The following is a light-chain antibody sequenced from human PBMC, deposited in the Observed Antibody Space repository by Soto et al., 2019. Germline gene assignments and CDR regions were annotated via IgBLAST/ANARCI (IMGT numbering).Light chain of an antibody. CDR3: QQTYSTPYT. Sequence: DIQMTQSPSSLSASVGDRITITCRASQTISNFLNWYHQRPGTAPKLLIFGASSLQSGVPSKFTGNGSGTDFTLTISDLQPEDFATYDCQQTYSTPYTFGQGTNREIK. J-gene: IGKJ2*01. CDR2: GAS. V-gene: IGKV1-39*01. CDR1: QTISNF.